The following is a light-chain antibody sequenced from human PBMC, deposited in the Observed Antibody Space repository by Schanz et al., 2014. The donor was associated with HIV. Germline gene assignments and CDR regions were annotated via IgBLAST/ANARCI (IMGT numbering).Light chain of an antibody. J-gene: IGLJ3*02. CDR1: SSNIGAGYD. CDR2: GNK. CDR3: QSYDSSLRASV. Sequence: QSVLTQPPSVSGAPGQRVTISCTGSSSNIGAGYDVHWYQQLPGTAPKLVIYGNKNRPSGVPDRFSGSRSDTSASLTITGLQADDEADYYCQSYDSSLRASVFGGGTKLTVL. V-gene: IGLV1-40*01.